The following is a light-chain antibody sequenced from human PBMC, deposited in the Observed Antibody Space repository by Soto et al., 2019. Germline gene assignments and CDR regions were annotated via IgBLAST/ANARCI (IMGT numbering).Light chain of an antibody. CDR3: NSYTSSSTGV. CDR1: RSDVGGYNY. V-gene: IGLV2-14*03. CDR2: DVS. Sequence: QSALTQPASVSGSPGQSITISCTGTRSDVGGYNYVSWYQQHPGKAPKLMIYDVSHRPSGVSNRFSGSKSGNTASLTISGLLAEDEADYYCNSYTSSSTGVFGGGTKVTVL. J-gene: IGLJ3*02.